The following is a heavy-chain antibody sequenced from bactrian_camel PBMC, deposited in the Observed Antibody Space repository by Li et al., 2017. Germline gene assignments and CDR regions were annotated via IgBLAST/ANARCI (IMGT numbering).Heavy chain of an antibody. V-gene: IGHV3S26*01. J-gene: IGHJ6*01. CDR3: AARYYSSPFDYVRRRGFPICLQADFGY. Sequence: HVQLVESGGGLVQPGGSLRLSCAASGYTDRQWCMAWFRQPPGKEREGVARIDSDGRTSYAEYVKGRFAISQDNAKATLTLQMNSLKPEDTAMYYCAARYYSSPFDYVRRRGFPICLQADFGYWGQGTQVTVS. D-gene: IGHD2*01. CDR2: IDSDGRT. CDR1: GYTDRQWC.